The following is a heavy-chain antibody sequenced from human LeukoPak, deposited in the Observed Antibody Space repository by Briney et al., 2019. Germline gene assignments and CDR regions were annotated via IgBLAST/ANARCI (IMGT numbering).Heavy chain of an antibody. D-gene: IGHD1-26*01. V-gene: IGHV4-59*01. CDR1: GVSISSYY. CDR2: IYYSGST. J-gene: IGHJ5*02. Sequence: SETLSLTCTVSGVSISSYYWSWIRQPPGKGLEWIGYIYYSGSTNYNPSLKSRVTISVDTSKNQFSLKLSSVTAADTAVYYCVRHLYSGSYFWFDPWGQGTLVTVSS. CDR3: VRHLYSGSYFWFDP.